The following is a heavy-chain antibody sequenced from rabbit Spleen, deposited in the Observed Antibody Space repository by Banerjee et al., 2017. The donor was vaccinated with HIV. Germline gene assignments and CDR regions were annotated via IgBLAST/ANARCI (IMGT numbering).Heavy chain of an antibody. CDR1: GVSFSSTC. V-gene: IGHV1S45*01. CDR3: ARNYVNAFDP. CDR2: IDTNDGDT. J-gene: IGHJ2*01. D-gene: IGHD1-1*01. Sequence: EQLEESGGGLVKPEGSLTLTCKASGVSFSSTCICWVRQAPGKGLEWIACIDTNDGDTDYANWPKGRFALSKTASTQVARQMTGLTAAGAGSDCCARNYVNAFDPGGQGPLVPVS.